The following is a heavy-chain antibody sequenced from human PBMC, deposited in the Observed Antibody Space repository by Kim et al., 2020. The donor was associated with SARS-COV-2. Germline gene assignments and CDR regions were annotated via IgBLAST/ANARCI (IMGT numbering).Heavy chain of an antibody. CDR3: AREVNGGGGWVFDY. D-gene: IGHD6-19*01. CDR1: GFTFSSYW. J-gene: IGHJ4*02. V-gene: IGHV3-74*01. CDR2: INSDGSST. Sequence: GGSLRLSCAASGFTFSSYWMHWVRQAPGKGLVWVSRINSDGSSTSYADSVKGRFTISRDNAKNTLYLQMNSLRAEDTAVYYCAREVNGGGGWVFDYWGQGTLVTVSS.